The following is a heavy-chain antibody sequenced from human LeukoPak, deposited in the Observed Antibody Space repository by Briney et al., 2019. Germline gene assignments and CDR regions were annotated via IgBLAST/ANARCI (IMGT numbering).Heavy chain of an antibody. CDR2: IYTSGST. V-gene: IGHV4-61*02. D-gene: IGHD6-6*01. J-gene: IGHJ6*03. CDR3: ARDYSSSSPYSYYMDV. CDR1: GGSISSGSYY. Sequence: SQTLSLTCTVSGGSISSGSYYWSWIRQPAGKGLEWIGRIYTSGSTNYNPSLKSRVTISVDTSKNQFSLKLSSVTAADTAVYYCARDYSSSSPYSYYMDVWGKGTTVTVSS.